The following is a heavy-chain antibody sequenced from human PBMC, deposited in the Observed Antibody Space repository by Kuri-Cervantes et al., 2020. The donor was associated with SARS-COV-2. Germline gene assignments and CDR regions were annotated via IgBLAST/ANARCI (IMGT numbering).Heavy chain of an antibody. Sequence: GESLKISCAASGFTFSSYGMHWVRQAPGKGLEWVSSISSSSSYIYYADSVKGRFTISRDNAKNSLYLQMNSLRAEDTAVYYCARFRSGLGRCFDYWGQGTLVTGYS. J-gene: IGHJ4*02. CDR3: ARFRSGLGRCFDY. V-gene: IGHV3-21*01. CDR2: ISSSSSYI. CDR1: GFTFSSYG. D-gene: IGHD3/OR15-3a*01.